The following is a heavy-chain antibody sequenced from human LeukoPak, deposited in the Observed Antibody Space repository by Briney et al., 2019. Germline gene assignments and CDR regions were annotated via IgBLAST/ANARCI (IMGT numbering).Heavy chain of an antibody. CDR3: ARAEAASPEPYYFDY. D-gene: IGHD6-13*01. CDR1: GFTFSDYW. J-gene: IGHJ4*02. Sequence: GGSLRLSCAVSGFTFSDYWMTWVRQAPGKGLEWVANINQDGSEKYYVDSVEGRFTISRDNSKNTLYLQMGSLRAEDMAVYYCARAEAASPEPYYFDYWGQGTLVTVSS. V-gene: IGHV3-7*01. CDR2: INQDGSEK.